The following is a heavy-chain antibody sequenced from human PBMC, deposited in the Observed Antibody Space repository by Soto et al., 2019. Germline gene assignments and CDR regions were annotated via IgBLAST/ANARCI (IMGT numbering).Heavy chain of an antibody. V-gene: IGHV4-31*03. D-gene: IGHD2-21*01. CDR1: GAALNSGNYY. CDR2: IYVTGAV. CDR3: ARLRIATNNYKWFDP. J-gene: IGHJ5*02. Sequence: SETLSLTCSVSGAALNSGNYYWSWIRQVPGKGLEWIGHIYVTGAVDYNPSLRDRITISQDTSERQFSLNLRLVTAADTAVYYCARLRIATNNYKWFDPWGHGTLVTVSS.